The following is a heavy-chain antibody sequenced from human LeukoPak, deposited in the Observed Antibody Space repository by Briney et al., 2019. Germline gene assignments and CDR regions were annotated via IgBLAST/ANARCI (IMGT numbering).Heavy chain of an antibody. CDR3: ARSRGYSGYDPIDY. J-gene: IGHJ4*02. D-gene: IGHD5-12*01. Sequence: PGGSLRLSCAASGFTFSNYGMHWVRQVPGKGLEWVSSISSSSSYIYYADSVKGRFTISRDNAKNSLYLQMNSLRAEDTAVYYCARSRGYSGYDPIDYWGQGTLVAVSS. V-gene: IGHV3-21*01. CDR1: GFTFSNYG. CDR2: ISSSSSYI.